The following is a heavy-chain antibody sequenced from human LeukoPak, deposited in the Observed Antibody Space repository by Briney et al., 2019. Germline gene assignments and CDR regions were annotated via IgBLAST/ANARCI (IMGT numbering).Heavy chain of an antibody. CDR3: ARDAMGGTFDY. D-gene: IGHD2-2*01. J-gene: IGHJ4*02. CDR1: GGSISRYY. V-gene: IGHV4-4*07. Sequence: SETLSLTRTVSGGSISRYYCSWIRQPAGKGLDWIGRIYTSGSTNYNPSLKRRVTMSVDPSKSQFSLKLSSVTAAAAAVYYCARDAMGGTFDYWGQGTLVTVSS. CDR2: IYTSGST.